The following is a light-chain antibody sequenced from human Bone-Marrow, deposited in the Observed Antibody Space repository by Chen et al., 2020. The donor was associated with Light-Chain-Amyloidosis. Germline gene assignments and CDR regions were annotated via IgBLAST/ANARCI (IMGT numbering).Light chain of an antibody. CDR1: ELPTND. CDR2: RDT. J-gene: IGLJ2*01. Sequence: SYELTQPPSVSVSPGQPASITCSGDELPTNDAYWYQQKPGQPPVLVIHRDTDSPSGVTERFSGCSTATTATMTISGVQAEDEADDHCQPADSSGTYDVIFGGGTKLTVL. V-gene: IGLV3-25*03. CDR3: QPADSSGTYDVI.